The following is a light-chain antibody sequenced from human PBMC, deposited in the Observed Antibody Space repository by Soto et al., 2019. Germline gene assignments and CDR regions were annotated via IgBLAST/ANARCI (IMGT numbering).Light chain of an antibody. Sequence: QCVRTQPASVSGSAVQSIAISCTGTSSDVGAYNYVSWYQQHPGKAPKLMIFDVSNRPSGVSNRFSCSKSGNTASLTISGLQTEDEADFYCSSYTTSGNYVFGTGTKVTVL. J-gene: IGLJ1*01. CDR3: SSYTTSGNYV. V-gene: IGLV2-14*01. CDR1: SSDVGAYNY. CDR2: DVS.